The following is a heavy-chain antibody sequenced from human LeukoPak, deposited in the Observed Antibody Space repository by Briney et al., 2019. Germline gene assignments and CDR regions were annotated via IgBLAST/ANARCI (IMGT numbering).Heavy chain of an antibody. CDR2: IKSKTDGGTT. D-gene: IGHD6-19*01. J-gene: IGHJ6*02. Sequence: GGSLRLSCAASGFTFSSYAMSWVRQAPGKGLEWVGRIKSKTDGGTTDYAAPVKGRFTISRDDSKNTLYLQMNSLKTEDTAVYYCTTDPQYSSGWVFYYYGMDVWGQGTTVTVSS. CDR3: TTDPQYSSGWVFYYYGMDV. V-gene: IGHV3-15*01. CDR1: GFTFSSYA.